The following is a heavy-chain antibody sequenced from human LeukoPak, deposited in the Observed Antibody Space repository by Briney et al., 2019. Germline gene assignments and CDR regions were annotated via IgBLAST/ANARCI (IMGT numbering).Heavy chain of an antibody. Sequence: PGGSLRLSCAASGLTVSSNYMGWVRQAPGKGLEWVSSISSSSSYIYYADSVKGRFTISRDNAKNSLYLQMNSLRAEDTAVYYCARDRRPSGPNYMDVWGKGTTVTVSS. CDR3: ARDRRPSGPNYMDV. V-gene: IGHV3-21*01. CDR1: GLTVSSNY. D-gene: IGHD1-26*01. J-gene: IGHJ6*03. CDR2: ISSSSSYI.